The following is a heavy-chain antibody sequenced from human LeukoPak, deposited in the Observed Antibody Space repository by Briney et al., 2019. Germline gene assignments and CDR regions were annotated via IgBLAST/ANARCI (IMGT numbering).Heavy chain of an antibody. CDR2: MFYTGNT. D-gene: IGHD6-19*01. V-gene: IGHV4-30-4*07. J-gene: IGHJ6*03. CDR3: ARSGWPEADYYMDV. CDR1: GGSVSSGSYS. Sequence: SQTLSLTCAVSGGSVSSGSYSWTWIRQPPGRGLEWIGYMFYTGNTYYNPSLKSRGTISVDTSKNQFSLKLSSVTAADTAVYYCARSGWPEADYYMDVWGKGTTVTISS.